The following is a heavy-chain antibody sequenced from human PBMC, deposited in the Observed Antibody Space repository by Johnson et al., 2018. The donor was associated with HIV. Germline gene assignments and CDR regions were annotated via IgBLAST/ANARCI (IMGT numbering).Heavy chain of an antibody. V-gene: IGHV3-30*04. CDR2: ISYDGNNK. J-gene: IGHJ3*02. CDR1: GFTFSSYA. D-gene: IGHD2-21*02. CDR3: ARLRQESNCGADCHWAI. Sequence: QVQLVESGGGLVQPGGSLRLSCAASGFTFSSYAMHWVRQAPGKGLEWVAVISYDGNNKYYTDSVKGRFTISRDNSKNTLYLQMNSLRAEDTAIYYCARLRQESNCGADCHWAIWGQWTMVTVSS.